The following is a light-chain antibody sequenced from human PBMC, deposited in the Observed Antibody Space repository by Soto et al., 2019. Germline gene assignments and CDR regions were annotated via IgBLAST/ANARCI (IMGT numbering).Light chain of an antibody. J-gene: IGLJ1*01. V-gene: IGLV1-40*01. CDR1: SPNIGAAYD. Sequence: QSVLTQPPSVSGAPGQRVTISCTGSSPNIGAAYDVHWYLQLPGTAPKLLIYANDNRPSGVPDRFSGSKSGTPASLAITGLQAEDEADYYCQSYDTSLSGFYIFGTGTKVTVL. CDR3: QSYDTSLSGFYI. CDR2: AND.